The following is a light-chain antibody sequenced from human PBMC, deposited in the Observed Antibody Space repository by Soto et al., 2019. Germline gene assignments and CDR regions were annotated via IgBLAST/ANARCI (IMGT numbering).Light chain of an antibody. J-gene: IGLJ1*01. Sequence: QSALTQPASVSGSPGQSITISCTGTSSDVGGYNYVSWYPQHPGKAPKLMIYEVSNRPSGASNRFSGSKSGNTASLTISGLQAEDEADYYCSSYTSSSTYVFGTGTKLTVL. V-gene: IGLV2-14*01. CDR1: SSDVGGYNY. CDR2: EVS. CDR3: SSYTSSSTYV.